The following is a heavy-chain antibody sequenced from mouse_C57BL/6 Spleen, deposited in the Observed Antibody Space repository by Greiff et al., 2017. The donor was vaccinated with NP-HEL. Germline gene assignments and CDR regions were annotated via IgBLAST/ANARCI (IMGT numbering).Heavy chain of an antibody. V-gene: IGHV1-61*01. CDR3: ARYDGYSLDY. CDR1: GYTFTSYW. Sequence: QVQLKQSGAELVRPGSSVKLSCKASGYTFTSYWMDWVKQRPGQGLEWIGNIYPSDSETHYNQKFKDKATLTVDKSSSTAYMQLSSLTSEDSAVYYCARYDGYSLDYWGQGTTLTVSS. J-gene: IGHJ2*01. CDR2: IYPSDSET. D-gene: IGHD2-3*01.